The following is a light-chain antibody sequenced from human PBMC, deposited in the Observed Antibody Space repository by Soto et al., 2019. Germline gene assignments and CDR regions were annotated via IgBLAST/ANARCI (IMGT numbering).Light chain of an antibody. CDR2: DDS. V-gene: IGLV3-21*02. J-gene: IGLJ3*02. CDR1: NIETYS. CDR3: QVWDFSSGLWV. Sequence: SYELTQPPSVSVAPGQTARITCGGKNIETYSVHWYQQKPGQAPVVVVRDDSDRPSEIADRFSGSNSGSTATLTISRVEAGDEDDYYCQVWDFSSGLWVFGGGTKLTVL.